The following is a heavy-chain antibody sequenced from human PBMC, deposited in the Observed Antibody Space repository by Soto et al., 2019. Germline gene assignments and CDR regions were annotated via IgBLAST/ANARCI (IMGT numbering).Heavy chain of an antibody. CDR1: GFTFNSYA. CDR2: ISGSGGST. J-gene: IGHJ3*02. V-gene: IGHV3-23*01. CDR3: AKDPNWNDDAFDI. Sequence: EVQLLESGGGLVQPGGSLRLSCAASGFTFNSYAMSWVRQAPGKGLEWVSAISGSGGSTYYADSVKGRFTISRDKSKNTLYLQMNSLRAEDTAVYYCAKDPNWNDDAFDIWGQGTMVTVSS. D-gene: IGHD1-1*01.